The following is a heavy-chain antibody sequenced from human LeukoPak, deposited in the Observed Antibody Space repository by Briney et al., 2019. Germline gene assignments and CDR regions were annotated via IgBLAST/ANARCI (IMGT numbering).Heavy chain of an antibody. CDR1: GFTFSSYW. V-gene: IGHV3-74*01. J-gene: IGHJ4*02. CDR3: AKRKRPGIAVAGNDY. CDR2: INSDGSST. Sequence: GGSLRLSCAASGFTFSSYWMHWVRQAPGKGLVWVSRINSDGSSTGYADSVKGRFTISRDNAKNTLYLQMNSLRAEDTAVYYCAKRKRPGIAVAGNDYWGQGTLVTVSS. D-gene: IGHD6-19*01.